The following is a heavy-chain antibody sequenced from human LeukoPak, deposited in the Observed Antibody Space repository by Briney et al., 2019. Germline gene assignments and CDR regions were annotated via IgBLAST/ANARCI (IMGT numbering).Heavy chain of an antibody. D-gene: IGHD3-22*01. CDR2: IKQDGSEK. CDR1: GFTFSSYW. Sequence: PGRSLRLSCAASGFTFSSYWMSWVRQAPGKGLEWVANIKQDGSEKYYMDSVKGRFTISRDNAKNSLYLQMNSLRAEDTAVYYCARDYYDSSGYSRGAYNWFDPWGQGTLVTVSS. CDR3: ARDYYDSSGYSRGAYNWFDP. J-gene: IGHJ5*02. V-gene: IGHV3-7*01.